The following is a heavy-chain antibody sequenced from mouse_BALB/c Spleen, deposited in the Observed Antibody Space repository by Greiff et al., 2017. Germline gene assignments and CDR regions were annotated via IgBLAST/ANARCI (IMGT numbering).Heavy chain of an antibody. CDR3: ARSYDGDYYAMDY. V-gene: IGHV1-54*03. D-gene: IGHD2-14*01. J-gene: IGHJ4*01. Sequence: QVQLKQSGAELVRPGTSVKVSCKASGYAFTNYLIEWVKQRPGQGLEWIGVINPGSGGTNYNEKFKGKATLTADKSSSTAYMQLSSLTSDDSAVYFCARSYDGDYYAMDYWGQGTSVTVSS. CDR1: GYAFTNYL. CDR2: INPGSGGT.